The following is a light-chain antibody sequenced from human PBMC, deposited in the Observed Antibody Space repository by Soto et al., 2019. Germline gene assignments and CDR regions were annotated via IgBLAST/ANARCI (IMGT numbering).Light chain of an antibody. CDR1: QSISSW. V-gene: IGKV1-5*03. Sequence: DIQMTQSPSTLSASVGDRVTITCRASQSISSWLAWYQQKPGKAPKLLIYTASSLESGVPSRFSGSGSGTEFTLTISSLQPDDFATYYCQQYNSYSPETFGQGTKVEIK. CDR3: QQYNSYSPET. CDR2: TAS. J-gene: IGKJ1*01.